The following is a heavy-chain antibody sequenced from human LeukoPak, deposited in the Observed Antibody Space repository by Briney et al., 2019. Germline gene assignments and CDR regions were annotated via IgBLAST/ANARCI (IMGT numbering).Heavy chain of an antibody. CDR2: IYTSGST. Sequence: SETLSLTCTVSGNSFGDYYWSWIRQPAGKGLEWIGRIYTSGSTNYNPSLKSRVTISVDTSKNQFSLKLSSVTAADTAVYYCASLTTAEAFDIWGQGTMVTVSS. V-gene: IGHV4-4*07. CDR3: ASLTTAEAFDI. CDR1: GNSFGDYY. J-gene: IGHJ3*02. D-gene: IGHD3-22*01.